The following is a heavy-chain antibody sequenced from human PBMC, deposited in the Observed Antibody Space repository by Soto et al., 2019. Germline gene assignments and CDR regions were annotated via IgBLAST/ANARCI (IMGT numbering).Heavy chain of an antibody. V-gene: IGHV3-30*18. Sequence: PGGSLRLSCTTSGFTFSSFGMHWVRQAPGKGLQWVATISFDGSNTYYADSVKGRFTISRDNSKNTLYLQMNSLRAEDTSVYYCAKEGGLSGSYYISSSYYFDDWGQGTLVTVAS. D-gene: IGHD1-26*01. J-gene: IGHJ4*02. CDR2: ISFDGSNT. CDR1: GFTFSSFG. CDR3: AKEGGLSGSYYISSSYYFDD.